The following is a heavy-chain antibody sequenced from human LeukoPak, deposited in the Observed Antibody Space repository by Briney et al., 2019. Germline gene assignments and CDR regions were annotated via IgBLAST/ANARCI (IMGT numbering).Heavy chain of an antibody. Sequence: SETLSLTCTVSGGSISSSSYYWGWIRQPPGKGLEWIGSIYYSGSTYYNPSLKSRVTISVDTSKNQFSLKLSSVTAADTAVYYCAKTSGSYLGAFDIWGQGTMVTVSS. V-gene: IGHV4-39*01. D-gene: IGHD1-26*01. CDR2: IYYSGST. CDR3: AKTSGSYLGAFDI. CDR1: GGSISSSSYY. J-gene: IGHJ3*02.